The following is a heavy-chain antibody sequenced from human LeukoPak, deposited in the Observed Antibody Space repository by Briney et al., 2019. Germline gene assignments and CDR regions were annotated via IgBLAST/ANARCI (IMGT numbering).Heavy chain of an antibody. CDR2: MNHNSGNT. CDR3: AREPKLGNYYYYGMDV. Sequence: ASVKVSCKASGYTFTSYDINWVRQATGQGLEWMGWMNHNSGNTGYAQKFQGRVTMTRNTSISTAYMELSSLRSEDTAVYYCAREPKLGNYYYYGMDVWGQGTTVTVSS. J-gene: IGHJ6*02. CDR1: GYTFTSYD. V-gene: IGHV1-8*01. D-gene: IGHD6-6*01.